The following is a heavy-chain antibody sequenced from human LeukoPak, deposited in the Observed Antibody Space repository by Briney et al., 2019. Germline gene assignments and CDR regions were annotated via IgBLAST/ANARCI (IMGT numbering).Heavy chain of an antibody. Sequence: SETLSLTCTVSGGSISSYYWSWIRQPPGKGLEWIGYIYYSGSTNYNPSLKSRVTISVDTSKNQFSLKLSSVTAADTAVYYCAREPSERITIFGVVPLWGQGTLVTVSS. D-gene: IGHD3-3*01. CDR2: IYYSGST. CDR1: GGSISSYY. V-gene: IGHV4-59*01. J-gene: IGHJ4*02. CDR3: AREPSERITIFGVVPL.